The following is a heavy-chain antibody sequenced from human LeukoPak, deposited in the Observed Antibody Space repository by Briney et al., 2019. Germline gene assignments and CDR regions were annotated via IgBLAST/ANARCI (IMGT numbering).Heavy chain of an antibody. V-gene: IGHV5-51*01. D-gene: IGHD3-22*01. Sequence: GESLKISCKGSGYSFTSYWIGWVRQMPGKGLEWMGIIYPGDSDTRYSPSFQGQVTISADKSISTAYLQWSSLKASDTAMYHCARNHDSGYYYLDWFDPWGQGTLVTVSS. J-gene: IGHJ5*02. CDR2: IYPGDSDT. CDR1: GYSFTSYW. CDR3: ARNHDSGYYYLDWFDP.